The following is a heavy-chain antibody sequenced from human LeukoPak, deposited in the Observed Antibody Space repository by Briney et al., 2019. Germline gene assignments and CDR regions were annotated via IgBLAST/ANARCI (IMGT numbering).Heavy chain of an antibody. Sequence: ASVKVSCKASGYTFTDYYTHWVRQAPGQGLEWMGWINPNSGGTNYAQKFQGRVTMTLETSISTAYMELSRLRFDDTAVYYCARDRGGYSGYDQIYWGQGTLVTVSS. D-gene: IGHD5-12*01. CDR1: GYTFTDYY. J-gene: IGHJ4*02. V-gene: IGHV1-2*02. CDR3: ARDRGGYSGYDQIY. CDR2: INPNSGGT.